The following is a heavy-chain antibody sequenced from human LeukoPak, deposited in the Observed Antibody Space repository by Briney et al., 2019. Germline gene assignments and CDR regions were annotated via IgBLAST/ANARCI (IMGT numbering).Heavy chain of an antibody. Sequence: PSETLSLTCTVSGGSITSSPYYWGWIRQAPGKALEWIANIYYSGTTAYNPSLKSRVTISVDTPKNQFSLELTSVTAADTAVYYCARLSSVTYCSGGSCSRGGYDYRGQGTLVTVSS. CDR1: GGSITSSPYY. V-gene: IGHV4-39*01. D-gene: IGHD2-15*01. CDR3: ARLSSVTYCSGGSCSRGGYDY. J-gene: IGHJ4*02. CDR2: IYYSGTT.